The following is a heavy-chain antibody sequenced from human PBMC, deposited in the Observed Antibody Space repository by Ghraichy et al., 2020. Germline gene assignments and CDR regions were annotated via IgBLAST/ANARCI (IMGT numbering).Heavy chain of an antibody. D-gene: IGHD2-15*01. V-gene: IGHV3-74*01. CDR3: ARRYCSGGVCYLEY. CDR1: GFSFSNSW. Sequence: GGSLRLSCVVSGFSFSNSWMQWVRQTPGKGLGWVSGINSDGSTTVYADSVKGRFTISRDNAKNTLFLQMNSLRDEDTAVYYCARRYCSGGVCYLEYWGQGAL. CDR2: INSDGSTT. J-gene: IGHJ4*02.